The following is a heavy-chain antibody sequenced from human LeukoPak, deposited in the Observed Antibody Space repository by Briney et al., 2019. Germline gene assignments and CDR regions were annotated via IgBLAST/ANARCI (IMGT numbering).Heavy chain of an antibody. CDR3: AKEGTVTPIDY. D-gene: IGHD4-17*01. Sequence: GESLKISCAASGFIFSSHGMYWVRQAPGKGLEWVAFIRYDGSNKYYADSVKGRFTISRDNSKNTLYVQMSSLRVEDTAVYYCAKEGTVTPIDYWGQGTPVTVSS. CDR1: GFIFSSHG. CDR2: IRYDGSNK. J-gene: IGHJ4*02. V-gene: IGHV3-30*02.